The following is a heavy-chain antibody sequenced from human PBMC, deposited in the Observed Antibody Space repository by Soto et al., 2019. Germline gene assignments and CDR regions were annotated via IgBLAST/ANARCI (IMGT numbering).Heavy chain of an antibody. J-gene: IGHJ4*02. D-gene: IGHD5-12*01. CDR3: ARVDIVATIPPDY. CDR2: ISSSGSTI. Sequence: PGGSLRLSCAASGFTFSDYYMSWIRQAPGKGLEWVSYISSSGSTIYYADSVKGRFTISRDNAKNSLYLQMNSLRAEDTVVYYCARVDIVATIPPDYWGQGTLVTVS. CDR1: GFTFSDYY. V-gene: IGHV3-11*01.